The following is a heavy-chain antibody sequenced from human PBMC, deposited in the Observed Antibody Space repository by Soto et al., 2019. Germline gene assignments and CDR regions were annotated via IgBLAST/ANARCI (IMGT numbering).Heavy chain of an antibody. CDR3: ASWDYDSSGYYNAFDI. CDR2: ISSSSSTI. D-gene: IGHD3-22*01. J-gene: IGHJ3*02. CDR1: GFTFSSYS. Sequence: GGSLRLSCAASGFTFSSYSMNWVRQAPGKGLEWVSYISSSSSTIYYADSVNGRFTISRDNAKNSLYLQMNSLRDEDTAVYYCASWDYDSSGYYNAFDIWGQGTMVTVSS. V-gene: IGHV3-48*02.